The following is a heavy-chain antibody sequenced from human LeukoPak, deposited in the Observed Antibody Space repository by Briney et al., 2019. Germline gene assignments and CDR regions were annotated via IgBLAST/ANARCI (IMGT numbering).Heavy chain of an antibody. V-gene: IGHV3-30*04. Sequence: GGSLRLSCAASGFTFSSYAMHWVRQAPGKGLEWAAVISYDGSNKYYADSVKGRFTISRDNSKNTLYLQMNSLRAEDTAVYYCARGKPDTAMVENPFDYWGQGTLVTVSS. CDR2: ISYDGSNK. D-gene: IGHD5-18*01. J-gene: IGHJ4*02. CDR1: GFTFSSYA. CDR3: ARGKPDTAMVENPFDY.